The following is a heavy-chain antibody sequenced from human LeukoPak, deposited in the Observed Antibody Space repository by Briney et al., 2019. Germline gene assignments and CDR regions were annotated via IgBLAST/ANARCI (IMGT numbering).Heavy chain of an antibody. CDR2: ISSSSSYI. CDR3: ARAVAEDYYYYYMDV. Sequence: PGESLRLSCAASGFTFTTYWMSWVRQAPGKGLEWVSSISSSSSYIYYADSVKGRFTISRDNAKNSLYLQMNSLRAEDTAVYYCARAVAEDYYYYYMDVWGKGTTVTVSS. D-gene: IGHD6-19*01. CDR1: GFTFTTYW. V-gene: IGHV3-21*01. J-gene: IGHJ6*03.